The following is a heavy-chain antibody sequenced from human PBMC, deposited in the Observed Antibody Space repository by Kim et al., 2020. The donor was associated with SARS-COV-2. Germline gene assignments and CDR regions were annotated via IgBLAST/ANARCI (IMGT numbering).Heavy chain of an antibody. Sequence: GGSLRLSCVASGFTFSTYGMHWVRQAPGKGLEWVAVIWYDGSNKYYVDSVKGRFTISRDNSKNTVYMQMDSLRVDDTAVYYCARGGYGSGSPFDYWGQGT. D-gene: IGHD3-10*01. V-gene: IGHV3-33*01. CDR2: IWYDGSNK. CDR3: ARGGYGSGSPFDY. J-gene: IGHJ4*02. CDR1: GFTFSTYG.